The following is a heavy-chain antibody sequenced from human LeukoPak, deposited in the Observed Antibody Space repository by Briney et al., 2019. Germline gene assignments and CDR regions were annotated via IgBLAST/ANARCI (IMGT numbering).Heavy chain of an antibody. CDR2: ISAYNGNT. Sequence: ASAKVSCKASGYTFTSYGISWVRQAPGQGLEGMGWISAYNGNTNYAQKLQGRVTMTTDTSTSTAYMELRSLRSDDTAVYYCARAESPWLQPFSLDYWGQGTLVTVSS. CDR3: ARAESPWLQPFSLDY. CDR1: GYTFTSYG. J-gene: IGHJ4*02. V-gene: IGHV1-18*01. D-gene: IGHD5-24*01.